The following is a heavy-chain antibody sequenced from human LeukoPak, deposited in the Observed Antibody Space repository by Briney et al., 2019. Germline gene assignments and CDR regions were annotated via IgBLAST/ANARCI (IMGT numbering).Heavy chain of an antibody. Sequence: SQTLSLTCTVSGGSISSGDYYWSWIRQPPGKGLEWIGYIYYSGSTCYNPSLKSRVTISVDTSKNQFSLKLSSVTAADTAVYYCAREQLATWFDPWGQGTLVTVSS. CDR1: GGSISSGDYY. CDR3: AREQLATWFDP. V-gene: IGHV4-30-4*08. CDR2: IYYSGST. J-gene: IGHJ5*02. D-gene: IGHD6-13*01.